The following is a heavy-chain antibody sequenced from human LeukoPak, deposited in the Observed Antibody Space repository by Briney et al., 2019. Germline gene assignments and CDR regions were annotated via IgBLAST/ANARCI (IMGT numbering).Heavy chain of an antibody. CDR3: ARDGSGVWFDY. CDR2: INAYNGDT. J-gene: IGHJ4*02. D-gene: IGHD3-10*01. V-gene: IGHV1-18*01. Sequence: ASVKVSCKASGYTFTSYDINRVRQAPGQGLEWMAWINAYNGDTNYAQKFQGRVTLTTDTSTSTAYMELRSLRSDDTAVYYCARDGSGVWFDYWGQGTMVTVSS. CDR1: GYTFTSYD.